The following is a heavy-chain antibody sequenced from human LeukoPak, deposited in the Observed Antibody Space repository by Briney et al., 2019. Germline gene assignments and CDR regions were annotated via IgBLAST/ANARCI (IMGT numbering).Heavy chain of an antibody. V-gene: IGHV3-23*01. Sequence: QPGGSLRPSCAGSAFTFSSYWMSWVRQAPGKGLEWVSAISGSGGSTYYADSVKGRFTISRDNSKNTLYLQMNSLRAEDTAVYYYAKAPRSSSWDDYWGQGTLVIVSS. J-gene: IGHJ4*02. D-gene: IGHD6-13*01. CDR2: ISGSGGST. CDR1: AFTFSSYW. CDR3: AKAPRSSSWDDY.